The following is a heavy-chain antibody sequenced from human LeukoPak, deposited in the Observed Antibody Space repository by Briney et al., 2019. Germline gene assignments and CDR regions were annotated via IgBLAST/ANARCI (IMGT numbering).Heavy chain of an antibody. Sequence: SVKVSCKASGGTFSSYAISWVRQAPGQGLEWMGRIIPILGIANYAQKFQGRVTITADKSTSTAYMELSSLRSEDTAVYYCARDTYCSGGSCYPRALRYFGDWGQGTLVTVSS. V-gene: IGHV1-69*04. CDR2: IIPILGIA. J-gene: IGHJ4*02. CDR1: GGTFSSYA. D-gene: IGHD2-15*01. CDR3: ARDTYCSGGSCYPRALRYFGD.